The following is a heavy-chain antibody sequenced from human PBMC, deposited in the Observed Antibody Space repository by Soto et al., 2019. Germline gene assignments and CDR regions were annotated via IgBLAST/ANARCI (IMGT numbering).Heavy chain of an antibody. J-gene: IGHJ4*02. Sequence: EVQLLESGGGLVQRGGSLRLSCAASGFPFSSYVMSWVRQAPGKGLEWVSGISGGGSNTFYADSVKGRFTISRDNSKNTLLLQMNSLGAEDTAVYYCAKDSARLRITMTWGPTISQFDHWGQGALVTVSS. CDR3: AKDSARLRITMTWGPTISQFDH. V-gene: IGHV3-23*01. CDR1: GFPFSSYV. D-gene: IGHD3-22*01. CDR2: ISGGGSNT.